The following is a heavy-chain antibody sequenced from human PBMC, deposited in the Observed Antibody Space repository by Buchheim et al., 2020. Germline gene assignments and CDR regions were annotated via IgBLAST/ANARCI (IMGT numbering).Heavy chain of an antibody. CDR3: ARDWYDTSAYHFEY. D-gene: IGHD3-22*01. Sequence: EVQLVESGGGLVQPGGSLRLSCAASGFTFSAYSMDWVRQAPGKGLEWVSYISSSSNTMYYADSVKGRFTISRDNAKNSLFLQMNSQRAEDTAVYYCARDWYDTSAYHFEYWGQGTL. V-gene: IGHV3-48*01. CDR2: ISSSSNTM. J-gene: IGHJ4*02. CDR1: GFTFSAYS.